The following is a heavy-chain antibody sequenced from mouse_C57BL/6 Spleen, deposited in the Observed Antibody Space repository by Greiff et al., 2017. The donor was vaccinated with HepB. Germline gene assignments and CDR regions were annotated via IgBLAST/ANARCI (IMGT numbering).Heavy chain of an antibody. CDR1: GYTFTDYE. Sequence: VQLQQSGAELVRPGASVTLSCKASGYTFTDYEMHWVKQTPVHGLEWIGAIDPETGGTAYNQKFKGKARLTADKSSSTAYMELRILTSEDSAVYYCTTTGKNYAMDYWGQGTSVTVSS. V-gene: IGHV1-15*01. D-gene: IGHD4-1*01. CDR3: TTTGKNYAMDY. J-gene: IGHJ4*01. CDR2: IDPETGGT.